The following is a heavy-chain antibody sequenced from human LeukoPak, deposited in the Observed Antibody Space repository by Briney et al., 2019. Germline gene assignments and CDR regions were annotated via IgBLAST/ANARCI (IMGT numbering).Heavy chain of an antibody. J-gene: IGHJ4*02. D-gene: IGHD3-3*01. CDR1: GGSISSSSYY. Sequence: PSETLSLTCTVSGGSISSSSYYWGWIRQPPGKGLEWIGSIYYSGSTYYNPSLKSRVTISVDMSKNQFSLKLSSVTAADTAVYYCARDNRFLEWSPFDYWGQGTLVTVSS. V-gene: IGHV4-39*07. CDR3: ARDNRFLEWSPFDY. CDR2: IYYSGST.